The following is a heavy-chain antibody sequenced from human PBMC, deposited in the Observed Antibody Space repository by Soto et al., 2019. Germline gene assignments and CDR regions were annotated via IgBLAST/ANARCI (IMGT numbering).Heavy chain of an antibody. Sequence: ASVKVSWKASGYTFSDYYIHWVRQAPGQGLEWMGWINPNSGGTKYAPKFQGGVTMTRDTSITTAYMELSRLRSGDTAVYYCAREPATAKPEGVDFWGQGILVTVSS. CDR3: AREPATAKPEGVDF. J-gene: IGHJ4*02. CDR2: INPNSGGT. CDR1: GYTFSDYY. D-gene: IGHD1-1*01. V-gene: IGHV1-2*02.